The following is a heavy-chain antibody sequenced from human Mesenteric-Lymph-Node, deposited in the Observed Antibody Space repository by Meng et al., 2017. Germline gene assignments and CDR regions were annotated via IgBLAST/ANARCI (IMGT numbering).Heavy chain of an antibody. Sequence: QLQLQESGPGLVKASESLSTTCTASVGSISSSTYYWGWMRQPPGKGLEWIGSIYYSGRAYYNPSLKSRVTMSVDTSKNQFSLKLSSVTAADTAVYYCARLWFGERPPDYWGQGTLVTVSS. CDR1: VGSISSSTYY. V-gene: IGHV4-39*01. CDR3: ARLWFGERPPDY. CDR2: IYYSGRA. D-gene: IGHD3-10*01. J-gene: IGHJ4*02.